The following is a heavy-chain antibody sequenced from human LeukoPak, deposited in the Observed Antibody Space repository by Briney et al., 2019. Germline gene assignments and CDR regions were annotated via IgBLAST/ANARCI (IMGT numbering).Heavy chain of an antibody. D-gene: IGHD6-19*01. V-gene: IGHV4-34*01. CDR2: INHSGST. J-gene: IGHJ2*01. Sequence: SETLSLTCAVYGGSFIGFHWNWIRQPPGKGLEWIGDINHSGSTNYNPSLTSRVTISVDPSKNQFSLKLSSVTAADTAVYYCARQYRRWLVQYFDLWGRGTLVTVSS. CDR3: ARQYRRWLVQYFDL. CDR1: GGSFIGFH.